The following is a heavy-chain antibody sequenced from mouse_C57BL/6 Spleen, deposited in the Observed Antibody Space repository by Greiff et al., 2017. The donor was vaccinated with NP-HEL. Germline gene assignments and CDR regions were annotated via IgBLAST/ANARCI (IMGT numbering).Heavy chain of an antibody. CDR3: ARVRLLRYFDY. Sequence: VQLQQSGAELVMPGASVKLSCKASGYTFTSYWMHWVKQRPGQGLEWIGEIDPSDSYTNYNQKFKGKSTLTVDKSSSTAYMQLSSLTSEDSAVYYCARVRLLRYFDYWGQGTTLTVSS. CDR2: IDPSDSYT. D-gene: IGHD2-3*01. J-gene: IGHJ2*01. CDR1: GYTFTSYW. V-gene: IGHV1-69*01.